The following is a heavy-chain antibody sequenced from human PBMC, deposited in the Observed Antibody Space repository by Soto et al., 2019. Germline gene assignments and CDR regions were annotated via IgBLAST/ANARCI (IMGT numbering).Heavy chain of an antibody. Sequence: ASVKVSCKASRYTFTNFYIHWLRQAPGQELEWMAIITPSGGSTTYPQKFQGRVTMTRDTSTSTVHMELITLRSEDTAVYYCARSQVGRPLDVWGRGTTVTAP. CDR2: ITPSGGST. D-gene: IGHD1-26*01. J-gene: IGHJ6*02. V-gene: IGHV1-46*01. CDR1: RYTFTNFY. CDR3: ARSQVGRPLDV.